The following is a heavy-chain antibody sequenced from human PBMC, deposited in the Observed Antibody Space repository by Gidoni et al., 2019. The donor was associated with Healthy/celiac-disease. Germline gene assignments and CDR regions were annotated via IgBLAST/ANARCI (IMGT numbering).Heavy chain of an antibody. CDR3: AREGSSSWYFDY. V-gene: IGHV3-33*01. D-gene: IGHD6-13*01. CDR1: GFTFSSYG. J-gene: IGHJ4*02. CDR2: IWYDGSNK. Sequence: QVQLVESGGGVVQPGRSLRLSCAASGFTFSSYGMHWVRQAPGKGLEWVAVIWYDGSNKYYADSVKGRFTISRDNSKNTLYLQMNSLRAEDTAVYYCAREGSSSWYFDYWGQGTLVTVSS.